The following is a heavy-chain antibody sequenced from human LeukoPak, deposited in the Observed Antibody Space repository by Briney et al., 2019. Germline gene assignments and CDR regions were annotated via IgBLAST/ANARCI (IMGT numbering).Heavy chain of an antibody. D-gene: IGHD6-19*01. J-gene: IGHJ6*02. CDR1: GFTFSGYW. CDR3: AKDMGSGWRVGMDV. V-gene: IGHV3-74*01. CDR2: INSDGSST. Sequence: GGSLRLSCVASGFTFSGYWTHWVRQAPGKGLVWVSRINSDGSSTSYADSVKGRFTISRDNAKNTLYLQMNSLRAEDTAVYYCAKDMGSGWRVGMDVWGQGTTVTVSS.